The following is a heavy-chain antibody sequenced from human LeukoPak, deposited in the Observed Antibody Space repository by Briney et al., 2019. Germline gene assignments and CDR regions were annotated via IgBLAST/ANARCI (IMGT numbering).Heavy chain of an antibody. V-gene: IGHV3-48*04. CDR1: GFTFSSYR. CDR2: ISSSSSTI. Sequence: QPGGSLRLSCAASGFTFSSYRMNWVRQAPGKGLEWVSYISSSSSTIYYADSVKGRFTISRDNAKNSLYLQMNSLRAEDTAVYYCARGRAAAGYDYWGQGTLVTVSS. CDR3: ARGRAAAGYDY. J-gene: IGHJ4*02. D-gene: IGHD6-13*01.